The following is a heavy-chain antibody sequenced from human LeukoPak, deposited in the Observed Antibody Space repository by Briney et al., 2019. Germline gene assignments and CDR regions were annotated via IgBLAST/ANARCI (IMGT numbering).Heavy chain of an antibody. Sequence: GGSLRLSCAASGFTFSSYWMSWVRQAPGKGLEWVANIKQDGSEKYYVDSVKGRFTISRDNAKNSLYLQMNSLRAEDTAVYYCARVQWFGELFRNDYYYYYGMDVWGQGTTVTVSS. D-gene: IGHD3-10*01. V-gene: IGHV3-7*01. CDR2: IKQDGSEK. CDR3: ARVQWFGELFRNDYYYYYGMDV. J-gene: IGHJ6*02. CDR1: GFTFSSYW.